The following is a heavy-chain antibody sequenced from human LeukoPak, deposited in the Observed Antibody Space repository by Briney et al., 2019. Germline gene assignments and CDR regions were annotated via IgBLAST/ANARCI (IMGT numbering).Heavy chain of an antibody. CDR1: GYTFTSYG. J-gene: IGHJ5*02. CDR3: ARDGIGSGSYYNWLDP. Sequence: ASVKVSCKASGYTFTSYGISWVRQAPGQGLEWMGWISAYNGNTNYAQKLQGRVTMTTDTSTSTAYMELRSLRSDDTAVYYCARDGIGSGSYYNWLDPWGQGTLVTVSS. D-gene: IGHD3-10*01. CDR2: ISAYNGNT. V-gene: IGHV1-18*01.